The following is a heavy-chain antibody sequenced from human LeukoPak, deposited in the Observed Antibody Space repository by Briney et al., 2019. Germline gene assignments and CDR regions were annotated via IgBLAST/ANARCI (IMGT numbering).Heavy chain of an antibody. V-gene: IGHV4-34*01. CDR2: IYHSGST. J-gene: IGHJ4*02. CDR1: GGSFSGYY. CDR3: ARDRPGGSSLDY. Sequence: SETLSLTCVVYGGSFSGYYWTWIRQPPGKGLEWIGEIYHSGSTNYNPSLKSRVTISVDTSKNQFSLKLRSVTAADTAVYYCARDRPGGSSLDYWGQGTLVTVSS. D-gene: IGHD6-13*01.